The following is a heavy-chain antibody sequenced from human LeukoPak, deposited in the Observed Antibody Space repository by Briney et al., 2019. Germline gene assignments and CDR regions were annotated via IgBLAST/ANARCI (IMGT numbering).Heavy chain of an antibody. J-gene: IGHJ5*02. Sequence: GGSLRLSCAASGFTFSNSAMTWVRQPPGKGLEWVADSSGSGVITNYADSVRGRFIISRDNSNNMLYLQMNTLRDDDTAVYFCAKNLHSVIILSTLSDRFDPWGQGSLVTVSS. CDR2: SSGSGVIT. CDR3: AKNLHSVIILSTLSDRFDP. V-gene: IGHV3-23*01. CDR1: GFTFSNSA. D-gene: IGHD2/OR15-2a*01.